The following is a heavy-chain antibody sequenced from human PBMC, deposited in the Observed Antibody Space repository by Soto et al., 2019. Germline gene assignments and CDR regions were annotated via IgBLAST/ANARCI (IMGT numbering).Heavy chain of an antibody. J-gene: IGHJ4*02. CDR3: ARDAHEYGDYGPFDY. D-gene: IGHD4-17*01. CDR2: IWYDGSNK. CDR1: GFTFSYYG. Sequence: RLSCAASGFTFSYYGMHWVRQAPGKGLEWVAVIWYDGSNKYYADSVKGRFTISRDNSKNTLYLQMNSLRAEDTAVYYCARDAHEYGDYGPFDYRGQRTLVTVSS. V-gene: IGHV3-33*01.